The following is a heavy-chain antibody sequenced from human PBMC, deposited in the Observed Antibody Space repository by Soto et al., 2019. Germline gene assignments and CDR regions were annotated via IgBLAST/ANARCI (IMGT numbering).Heavy chain of an antibody. Sequence: QLQLQESGSGLVKPSQTLSLTCAVSGGSISSGGYSWSWIRQPPGKGLEWLGYIYHRGSTYYNPSLKSRVTISVDRSKNQFAPELSSVTAADTAVYYCARAVIPNHPFDYCGQGTLVTVSS. V-gene: IGHV4-30-2*01. CDR1: GGSISSGGYS. D-gene: IGHD3-22*01. CDR3: ARAVIPNHPFDY. CDR2: IYHRGST. J-gene: IGHJ4*02.